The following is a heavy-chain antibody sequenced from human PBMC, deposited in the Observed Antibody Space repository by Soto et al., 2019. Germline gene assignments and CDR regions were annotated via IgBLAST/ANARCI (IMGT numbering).Heavy chain of an antibody. J-gene: IGHJ4*02. D-gene: IGHD1-20*01. CDR2: VFYTGFT. V-gene: IGHV4-39*01. CDR1: GASISGSYYY. CDR3: ATSTKGYNWNYFDH. Sequence: SETLSLTCAVSGASISGSYYYWAWLRQSPGKGPEWIGSVFYTGFTSYNPSLESRVSVSVDTSKSQFSLKLSAVTAADTAVYYCATSTKGYNWNYFDHWGQGALVTVSS.